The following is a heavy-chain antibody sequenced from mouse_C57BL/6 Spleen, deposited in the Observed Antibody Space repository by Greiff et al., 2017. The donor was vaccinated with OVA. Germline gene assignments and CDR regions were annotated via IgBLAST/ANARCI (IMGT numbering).Heavy chain of an antibody. CDR2: IYPGDGDT. Sequence: QVQLKESGAELVKPGASVKISCKASGYAFSSYWMNWVKQRPGKGLEWIGQIYPGDGDTNYNGKFKGKATLTADKSSSTAYMQLSSLTSEDSAVYFCARSGVVASYYFDYWGQGTTLTVSS. CDR3: ARSGVVASYYFDY. V-gene: IGHV1-80*01. D-gene: IGHD1-1*01. J-gene: IGHJ2*01. CDR1: GYAFSSYW.